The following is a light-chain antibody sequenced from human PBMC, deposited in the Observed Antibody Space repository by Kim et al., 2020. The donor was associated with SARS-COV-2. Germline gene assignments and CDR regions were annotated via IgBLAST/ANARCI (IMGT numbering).Light chain of an antibody. CDR3: QQYGASPWT. J-gene: IGKJ1*01. Sequence: EIVLTQSPGILSLSPGERATLSCRASQSVSSSYLAWYQQKSGQAPRLLIYGASSRATGIPDRFSGSGSGTDFTLTISRLEPEDFAVYYCQQYGASPWTFGQGTKVDIK. CDR2: GAS. V-gene: IGKV3-20*01. CDR1: QSVSSSY.